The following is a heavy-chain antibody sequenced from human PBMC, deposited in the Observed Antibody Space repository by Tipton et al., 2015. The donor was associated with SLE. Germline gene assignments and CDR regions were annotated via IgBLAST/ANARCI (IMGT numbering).Heavy chain of an antibody. D-gene: IGHD2-2*01. CDR2: INHSGST. Sequence: TLSLTCAVYGGSFSGYYWSWIRQPPGKGLEWIGEINHSGSTNYNRSLKSRVTISVDTCKNQFSLKLSSVTAADTAVYYCARRSSTSPDAFDIWGQGTMVTVSS. J-gene: IGHJ3*02. CDR3: ARRSSTSPDAFDI. CDR1: GGSFSGYY. V-gene: IGHV4-34*01.